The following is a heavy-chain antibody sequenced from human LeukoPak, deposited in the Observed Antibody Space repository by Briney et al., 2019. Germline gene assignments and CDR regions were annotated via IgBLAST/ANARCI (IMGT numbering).Heavy chain of an antibody. CDR1: GYSFTSYW. V-gene: IGHV5-51*01. J-gene: IGHJ4*02. CDR2: IYPGDSDT. CDR3: ARQTRLRLGELSPSIDY. D-gene: IGHD3-16*02. Sequence: GESLKISCKGSGYSFTSYWIGWVRQMPGKGLEWMGTIYPGDSDTRYSPSFQGQVTISADKSISTAYLQWSSLKASDTAMYYCARQTRLRLGELSPSIDYWGQGTLVTVSS.